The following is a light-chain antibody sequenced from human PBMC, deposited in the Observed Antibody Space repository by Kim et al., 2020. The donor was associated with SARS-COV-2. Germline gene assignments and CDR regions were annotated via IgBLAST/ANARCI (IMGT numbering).Light chain of an antibody. CDR3: QQYGSSLSIT. CDR2: GAS. Sequence: PGERATLSCRASQSVSSSYVAWYQQKPGQAPRPLIYGASSRATGIPDRFSGSGSGTDFTLTISRLEPEDFAVYYCQQYGSSLSITFGQGTRLDIK. CDR1: QSVSSSY. J-gene: IGKJ5*01. V-gene: IGKV3-20*01.